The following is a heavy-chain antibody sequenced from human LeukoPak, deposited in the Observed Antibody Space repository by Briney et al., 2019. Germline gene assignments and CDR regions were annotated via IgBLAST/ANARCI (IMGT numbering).Heavy chain of an antibody. CDR1: GFTLSSYA. CDR3: APTGSGWPRVDY. J-gene: IGHJ4*02. Sequence: HPGGSLRLSCAASGFTLSSYAMHWVRQAPGKGLEWVAVISYDGSNKYYADSVKGRFTISRDNSKNTLYLQMNSLRAEDTAVYYCAPTGSGWPRVDYWGQGTLVTVSS. D-gene: IGHD6-19*01. V-gene: IGHV3-30-3*01. CDR2: ISYDGSNK.